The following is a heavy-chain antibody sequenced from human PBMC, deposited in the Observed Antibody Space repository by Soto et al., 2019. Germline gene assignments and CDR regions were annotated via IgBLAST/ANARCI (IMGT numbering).Heavy chain of an antibody. CDR3: AIYTAMEPTFDY. J-gene: IGHJ4*02. CDR1: GGSISSGDYY. Sequence: PSETLSLTCTVSGGSISSGDYYWSWIRQPPGKGLEWIGYIYYSGSTYYNPSLKSRVTISVDTSKNQFSLKLNSVTAADTAVYYCAIYTAMEPTFDYWGQGTLVTAPQ. V-gene: IGHV4-30-4*01. D-gene: IGHD5-18*01. CDR2: IYYSGST.